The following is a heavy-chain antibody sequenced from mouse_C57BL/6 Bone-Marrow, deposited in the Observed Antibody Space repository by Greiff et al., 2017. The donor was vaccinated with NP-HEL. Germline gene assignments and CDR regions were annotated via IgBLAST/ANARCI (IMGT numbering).Heavy chain of an antibody. CDR1: GYTFTSYW. D-gene: IGHD1-1*01. V-gene: IGHV1-7*01. Sequence: QVQLKQSGAELAKPGASVKLSCKASGYTFTSYWMHWVKQRPGQGLEWIGYINPSSGYTKYNQKFKDKATLTADKSSSTAYMQLSSLTYEDSAVYYCARCSSPYYYAMDYWGQGTSVTVSS. J-gene: IGHJ4*01. CDR3: ARCSSPYYYAMDY. CDR2: INPSSGYT.